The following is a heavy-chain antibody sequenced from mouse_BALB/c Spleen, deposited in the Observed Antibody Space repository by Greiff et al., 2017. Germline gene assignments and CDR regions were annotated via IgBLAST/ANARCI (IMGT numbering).Heavy chain of an antibody. Sequence: EVHLVESGGGLVKPGGSLKLSCAASGFTFSSYAMSWVRQSPEKRLEWVAEISSGGSYTYYPDTVTGRFTISRDNAKNTLYLEMSSLRSEDTAMYYCARESGYYTSYYAMDYWGQGTSVTVSS. V-gene: IGHV5-9-4*01. CDR3: ARESGYYTSYYAMDY. J-gene: IGHJ4*01. D-gene: IGHD2-3*01. CDR2: ISSGGSYT. CDR1: GFTFSSYA.